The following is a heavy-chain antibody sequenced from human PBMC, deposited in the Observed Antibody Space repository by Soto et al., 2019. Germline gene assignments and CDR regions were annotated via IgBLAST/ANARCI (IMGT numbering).Heavy chain of an antibody. CDR3: AKDGTYYYDSSGYWVSDY. CDR1: GFTFSSYG. D-gene: IGHD3-22*01. CDR2: ISYDGSKK. Sequence: QVQLVESGGGVVQPGRSLRLSCAASGFTFSSYGMHWVRQAPGKALERVAVISYDGSKKYYADSVKGRFTISRDNSKNTLYLQMNSLRAEDTAVYYCAKDGTYYYDSSGYWVSDYWGQGTLVTVSS. V-gene: IGHV3-30*18. J-gene: IGHJ4*02.